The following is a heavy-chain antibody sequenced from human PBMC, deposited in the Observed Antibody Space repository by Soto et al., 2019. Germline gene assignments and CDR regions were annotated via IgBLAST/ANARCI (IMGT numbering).Heavy chain of an antibody. D-gene: IGHD3-22*01. Sequence: GGSLRLSCAASGFTFDDYTMHWVRQAPGKGLEWVSLISWDGGSTYYADPVKGRFTISRDNSKNSLYLQMNSLRTEDTALYYCAKEEYDSRASASFDIWGQGTMVTVSS. CDR3: AKEEYDSRASASFDI. V-gene: IGHV3-43*01. CDR2: ISWDGGST. J-gene: IGHJ3*02. CDR1: GFTFDDYT.